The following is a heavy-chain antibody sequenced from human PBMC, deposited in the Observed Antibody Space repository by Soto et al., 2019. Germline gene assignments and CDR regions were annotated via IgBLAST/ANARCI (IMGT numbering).Heavy chain of an antibody. CDR2: IDPSDSYT. CDR1: GYSFTSYW. Sequence: PGESLKISCKGSGYSFTSYWISWVRQMPGKGLEWMGRIDPSDSYTNYSPSFQGHVTISADKSISTAYLQWSSLKASDTAMYYCARDTYYYDSSGYYRPHFDYWGQGTLVTVSS. CDR3: ARDTYYYDSSGYYRPHFDY. J-gene: IGHJ4*02. D-gene: IGHD3-22*01. V-gene: IGHV5-10-1*01.